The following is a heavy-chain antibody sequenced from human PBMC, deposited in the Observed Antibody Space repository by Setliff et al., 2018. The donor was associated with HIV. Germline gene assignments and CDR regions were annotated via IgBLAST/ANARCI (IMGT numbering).Heavy chain of an antibody. Sequence: PGGSLRLSCAASGFTFSNYGMQWVRQAPGKGLEWVAIISYHERDTFYADSVKGRFTISRDNFKNTLYLQMNSLRAEDTALYYCAKLTRYDSTWYDAEYCQQWGQGTLVTVSS. D-gene: IGHD6-13*01. CDR1: GFTFSNYG. V-gene: IGHV3-30*18. J-gene: IGHJ1*01. CDR2: ISYHERDT. CDR3: AKLTRYDSTWYDAEYCQQ.